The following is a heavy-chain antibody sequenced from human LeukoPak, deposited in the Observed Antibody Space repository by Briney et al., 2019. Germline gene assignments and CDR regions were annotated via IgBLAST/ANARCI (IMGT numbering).Heavy chain of an antibody. D-gene: IGHD3-3*01. J-gene: IGHJ1*01. Sequence: GGSLRLSCAASGFTFSTYWMHWVRQAPGKGLVWVSRIKSDGSTNYADSVKGRFTISRDNAKNTLSLQMNSLSPEDTGVYYCARAPSEIGGYYPEYFRHWGQGTLVTVSS. CDR1: GFTFSTYW. V-gene: IGHV3-74*01. CDR2: IKSDGST. CDR3: ARAPSEIGGYYPEYFRH.